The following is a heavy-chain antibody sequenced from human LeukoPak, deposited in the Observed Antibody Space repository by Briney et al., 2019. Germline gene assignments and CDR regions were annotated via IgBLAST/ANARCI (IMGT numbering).Heavy chain of an antibody. Sequence: SETLSLTCAVYGGSFSGYYWSWIRQPPGKGLEWIGEINHSGSTNYNPSLKSRVTISVDTSKNQFSLKLSSVTAADTAVYYCASRRSDYWGQGTLVTVSS. CDR1: GGSFSGYY. J-gene: IGHJ4*02. CDR3: ASRRSDY. V-gene: IGHV4-34*01. CDR2: INHSGST.